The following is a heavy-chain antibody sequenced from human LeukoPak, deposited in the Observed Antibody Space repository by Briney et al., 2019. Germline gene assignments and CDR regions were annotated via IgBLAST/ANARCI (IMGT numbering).Heavy chain of an antibody. Sequence: ASVKVSCKASGGTFNSCAISWVRQAPGQWLEWMGGIIPIFGTANYAQTFQGRVTITADESTSTAYMELSSLRSEDTAVYYCARESHRGGQWLPLTYYYYYGMDVWGQGTTVTVSS. V-gene: IGHV1-69*13. CDR1: GGTFNSCA. J-gene: IGHJ6*02. D-gene: IGHD6-19*01. CDR2: IIPIFGTA. CDR3: ARESHRGGQWLPLTYYYYYGMDV.